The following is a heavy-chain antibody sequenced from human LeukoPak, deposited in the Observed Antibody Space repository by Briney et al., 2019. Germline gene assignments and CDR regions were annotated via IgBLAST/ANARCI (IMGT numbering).Heavy chain of an antibody. Sequence: PSETLSLTCAVYGGSFSGYYWSWIRQPPGKGLEWIGEINHSGSTNYNPSLKSRVTISVDTSKNQFSLKLSSVTAADTAVYYCARDPRDYYDSSEGAFDIWGQGTMVTVSS. CDR2: INHSGST. CDR3: ARDPRDYYDSSEGAFDI. V-gene: IGHV4-34*01. D-gene: IGHD3-22*01. J-gene: IGHJ3*02. CDR1: GGSFSGYY.